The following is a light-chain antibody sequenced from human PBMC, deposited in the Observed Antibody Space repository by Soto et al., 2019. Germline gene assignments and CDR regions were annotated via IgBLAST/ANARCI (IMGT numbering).Light chain of an antibody. CDR2: VAS. CDR1: QRIRTD. Sequence: IQMTQSPSSLSASVGERVPITCRASQRIRTDLNWYQQRPGKAPKVLIYVASTLQTGVPSRFSGSAAGTDFNLTITSPQPEDFALYYCQQSYKNPHAFGGGTRVEIK. J-gene: IGKJ4*01. V-gene: IGKV1-39*01. CDR3: QQSYKNPHA.